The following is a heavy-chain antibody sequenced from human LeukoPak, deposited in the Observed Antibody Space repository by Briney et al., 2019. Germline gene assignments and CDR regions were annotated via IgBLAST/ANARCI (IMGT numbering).Heavy chain of an antibody. D-gene: IGHD1-26*01. Sequence: ASVKVSCKASGYTFTSYDINWVRQATGQGLEWMGWMNPNSGNTGYAQKFQGRVTMTRNTSISTAYMELSSLRSEDTAVYYCARFPTGGATVDYWGQGTLVTVSS. CDR2: MNPNSGNT. V-gene: IGHV1-8*01. CDR3: ARFPTGGATVDY. CDR1: GYTFTSYD. J-gene: IGHJ4*02.